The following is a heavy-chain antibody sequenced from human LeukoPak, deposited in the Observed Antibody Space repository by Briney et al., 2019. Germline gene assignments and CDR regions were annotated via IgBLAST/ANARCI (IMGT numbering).Heavy chain of an antibody. Sequence: ASVKVSCKASGFPFTGYFMHWVRQAPGQGLEWMGWINPNSGGTNYAQKFQGRVTMTRDTSISTAYMELSRLRSDDSAVYYCARQESDATVDPGYWGQGTLVTVSS. J-gene: IGHJ4*02. V-gene: IGHV1-2*02. CDR1: GFPFTGYF. D-gene: IGHD7-27*01. CDR3: ARQESDATVDPGY. CDR2: INPNSGGT.